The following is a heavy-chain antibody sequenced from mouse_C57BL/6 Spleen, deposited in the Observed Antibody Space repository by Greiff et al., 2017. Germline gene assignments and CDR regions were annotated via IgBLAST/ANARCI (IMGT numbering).Heavy chain of an antibody. J-gene: IGHJ2*01. V-gene: IGHV1-55*01. D-gene: IGHD2-1*01. CDR2: IYPGSGST. CDR1: GYTFTSYW. Sequence: QVQLQQPGAELVKPGASVKMSCKASGYTFTSYWITWVKQKPGQGLEWIGDIYPGSGSTNYNEKFKSKATLTVDTSSSTAYMQLSSLTSEDSAVYYCARYLLSLYYFDYWGQGTTLTVSS. CDR3: ARYLLSLYYFDY.